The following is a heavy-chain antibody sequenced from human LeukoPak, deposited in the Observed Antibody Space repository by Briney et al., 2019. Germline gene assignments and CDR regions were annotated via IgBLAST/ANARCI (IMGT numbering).Heavy chain of an antibody. CDR1: GFTFSTYA. Sequence: GGSLRLSCAASGFTFSTYAMKWVRQAPGKGVEWVSHIDSRGTYILYADSVKGRLTISRDNAKNSLYLQVSSLRAEDTAVYYCARDSGRSGSLDYWGQGTLVTVSS. CDR2: IDSRGTYI. CDR3: ARDSGRSGSLDY. D-gene: IGHD5-12*01. J-gene: IGHJ4*02. V-gene: IGHV3-21*05.